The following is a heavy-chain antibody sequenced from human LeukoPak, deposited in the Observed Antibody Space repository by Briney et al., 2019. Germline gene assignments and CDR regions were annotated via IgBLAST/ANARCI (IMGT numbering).Heavy chain of an antibody. CDR2: IKSKTDGGTS. V-gene: IGHV3-15*01. J-gene: IGHJ5*02. CDR3: STLWYGA. CDR1: GFTFANAW. D-gene: IGHD3-10*01. Sequence: PGGSLRLSCAASGFTFANAWMYWVRQAPGKGLEWVGRIKSKTDGGTSDYAAPVTGRFTISRDDSKSTLYLEMNSLKTEDTGVYYCSTLWYGAWGQGTLVTVSS.